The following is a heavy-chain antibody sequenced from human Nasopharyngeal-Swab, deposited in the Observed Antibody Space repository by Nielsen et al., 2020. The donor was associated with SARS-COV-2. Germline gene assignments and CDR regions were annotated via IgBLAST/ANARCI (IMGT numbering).Heavy chain of an antibody. CDR3: ARDSAVAGRGRVPGY. CDR2: ISYDGSNK. V-gene: IGHV3-30-3*01. Sequence: GESLKISCAASGFTFSSYAMHWVRQAPGKGLEWVAVISYDGSNKYYADPVKGRFTISRDNSKNTLYLQMNSLRAEDTAVYYCARDSAVAGRGRVPGYWGQGTLVTVSS. CDR1: GFTFSSYA. D-gene: IGHD6-19*01. J-gene: IGHJ4*02.